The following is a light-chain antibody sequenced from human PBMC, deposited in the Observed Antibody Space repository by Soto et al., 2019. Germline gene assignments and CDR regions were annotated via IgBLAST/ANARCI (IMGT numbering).Light chain of an antibody. CDR3: LQQNTSPGT. V-gene: IGKV1-17*01. CDR1: QGIGDD. J-gene: IGKJ1*01. Sequence: DIQMTQSPSSLSASVGDRVIITCRASQGIGDDLGWYQQKPGKAPKRLIYAASSLQSGVPSRFSGSGSGTVSPLTITSLQPDDLASFSCLQQNTSPGTFGPGTKVEAK. CDR2: AAS.